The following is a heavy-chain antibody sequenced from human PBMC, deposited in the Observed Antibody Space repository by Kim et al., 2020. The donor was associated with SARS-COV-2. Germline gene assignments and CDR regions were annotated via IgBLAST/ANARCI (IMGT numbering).Heavy chain of an antibody. Sequence: GGSLRLSCAASKFIFSTYPMHWVRQAPGKGLEWVAVISPDGRITYYADSVKGRFTLSRDNVRSTLYLQMNSLTTDDTAIYYCARGAPVSCGGDCHWLPLDYWGQGALVTVSS. V-gene: IGHV3-30*03. J-gene: IGHJ4*02. CDR1: KFIFSTYP. CDR3: ARGAPVSCGGDCHWLPLDY. D-gene: IGHD2-21*02. CDR2: ISPDGRIT.